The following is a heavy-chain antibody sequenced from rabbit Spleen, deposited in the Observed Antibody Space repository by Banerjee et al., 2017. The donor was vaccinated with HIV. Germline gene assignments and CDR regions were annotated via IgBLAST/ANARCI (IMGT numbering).Heavy chain of an antibody. Sequence: QEQLEESGGDLVKPGASLTLTCKASGFSFSSGYDACWVRQAPGKGLEWISCIAGGSGGFTYSATWAKGRFTCSKTSSTTVTLQMTSLTAADTATYFCARGSTESGYFGVFLYYFTLWGQGTLVTVS. D-gene: IGHD1-1*01. CDR3: ARGSTESGYFGVFLYYFTL. J-gene: IGHJ4*01. CDR1: GFSFSSGYD. V-gene: IGHV1S45*01. CDR2: IAGGSGGFT.